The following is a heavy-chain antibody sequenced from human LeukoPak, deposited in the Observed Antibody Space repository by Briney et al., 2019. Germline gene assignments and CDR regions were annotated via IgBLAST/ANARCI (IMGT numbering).Heavy chain of an antibody. Sequence: ASVKVSCKASGGTFSSYAISWVRQAPGQGLEWMGGIIPIFGTANYAQKFQGRVTITADKSTSTAYMELSSLRSEDTAVYYCARRIAAASNWFDPRGQGTLVTVSS. CDR3: ARRIAAASNWFDP. CDR1: GGTFSSYA. CDR2: IIPIFGTA. J-gene: IGHJ5*02. D-gene: IGHD6-13*01. V-gene: IGHV1-69*06.